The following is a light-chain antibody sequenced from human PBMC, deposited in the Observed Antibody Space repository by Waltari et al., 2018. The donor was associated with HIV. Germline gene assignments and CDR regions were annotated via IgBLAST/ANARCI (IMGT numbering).Light chain of an antibody. V-gene: IGKV3-11*01. Sequence: EIVLTQSPATLSLSPGERATLSCRASQSVSSYLAWYQHKPGQAPRLLIYDASNRATGIPARFSGSGSGTDFTLTISSLEPEDFAVYYCQQRGNWPLTFGQGSKVEMK. J-gene: IGKJ2*01. CDR2: DAS. CDR1: QSVSSY. CDR3: QQRGNWPLT.